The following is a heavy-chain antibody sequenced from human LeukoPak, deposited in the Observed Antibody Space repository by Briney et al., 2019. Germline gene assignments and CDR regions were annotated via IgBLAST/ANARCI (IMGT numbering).Heavy chain of an antibody. Sequence: ASVKVSCKASGGTFSSYAISWVRQAPGQGLEWMGGIIPIFGTAIYAQKFQGRVTITADESTSTAYMELSSLRSEDTAVYCCASQRVKGGVVPAAPNNWFDPWGQGTLVTVSS. CDR1: GGTFSSYA. CDR3: ASQRVKGGVVPAAPNNWFDP. J-gene: IGHJ5*02. CDR2: IIPIFGTA. D-gene: IGHD2-2*01. V-gene: IGHV1-69*13.